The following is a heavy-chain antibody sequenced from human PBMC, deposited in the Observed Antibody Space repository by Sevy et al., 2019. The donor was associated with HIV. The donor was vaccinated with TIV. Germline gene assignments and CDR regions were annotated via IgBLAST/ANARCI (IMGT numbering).Heavy chain of an antibody. CDR1: XXXXSGXX. V-gene: IGHV4-34*01. J-gene: IGHJ6*02. CDR3: ARAGXWRVXGVMXLXXXX. D-gene: IGHD3-10*01. Sequence: SETLSLTXAXXXXXXSGXXWSXIRQPPGKGLEWIGEINHSGSTNYNPSLKSRVTISVDTSKNQFSLKLSSVTAADTAVYXCARAGXWRVXGVMXLXXXXXGQGTTVTVSS. CDR2: INHSGST.